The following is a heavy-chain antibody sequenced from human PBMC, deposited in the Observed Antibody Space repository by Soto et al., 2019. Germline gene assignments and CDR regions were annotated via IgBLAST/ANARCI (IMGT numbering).Heavy chain of an antibody. CDR3: ALGRVGAYGYFDY. CDR2: IYYSGST. J-gene: IGHJ4*02. CDR1: GGSISSSSYY. Sequence: SETLSLTCTVSGGSISSSSYYWGWIRQPPGKGLEWIGSIYYSGSTYYNPSLKSRVTISVDTSKNQFSLKLSSVTAADTAVYYCALGRVGAYGYFDYWGQGTLVTVSS. D-gene: IGHD3-10*01. V-gene: IGHV4-39*01.